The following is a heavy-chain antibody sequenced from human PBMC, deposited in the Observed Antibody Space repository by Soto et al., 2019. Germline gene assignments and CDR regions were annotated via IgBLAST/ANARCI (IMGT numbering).Heavy chain of an antibody. CDR1: GFTFSSYS. Sequence: TVVSLRLSSAASGFTFSSYSMNWVRPAPGKGLEWVSSISSSSSYIYYADSVKGRFTISRDNAKNSLYLQMNSLRAEDTAVYYCARAPEWYSSSWYSSTRAYYYYGMDVWGQGTTVTVA. CDR3: ARAPEWYSSSWYSSTRAYYYYGMDV. CDR2: ISSSSSYI. V-gene: IGHV3-21*01. D-gene: IGHD6-13*01. J-gene: IGHJ6*02.